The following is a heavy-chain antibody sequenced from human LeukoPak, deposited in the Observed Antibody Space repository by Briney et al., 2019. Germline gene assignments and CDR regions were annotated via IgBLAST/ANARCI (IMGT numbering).Heavy chain of an antibody. D-gene: IGHD6-19*01. CDR2: IYYSGST. CDR3: ARASGWSLSFDY. J-gene: IGHJ4*02. CDR1: GGSISNSY. V-gene: IGHV4-59*01. Sequence: SETLSLTCTVSGGSISNSYWSWIRQPPGKGLEWIGYIYYSGSTNYNPSLKSRVTISVDTSKNQFSLKLSSVTAADTAVYYCARASGWSLSFDYWGQGTLVTVSS.